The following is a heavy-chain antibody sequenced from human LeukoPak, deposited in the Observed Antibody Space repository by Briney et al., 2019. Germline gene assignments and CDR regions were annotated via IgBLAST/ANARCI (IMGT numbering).Heavy chain of an antibody. Sequence: ASVKVSCKASGYTFTGYYMHWVRQAPGQGLEYMGLINPNSGGTNSAQKFQGRVTMTRDTSISTAYMELSRLRSDDTAVYYCARAAAADMANYFDFWGQGTLVTVSS. CDR1: GYTFTGYY. V-gene: IGHV1-2*02. CDR3: ARAAAADMANYFDF. CDR2: INPNSGGT. D-gene: IGHD6-13*01. J-gene: IGHJ4*02.